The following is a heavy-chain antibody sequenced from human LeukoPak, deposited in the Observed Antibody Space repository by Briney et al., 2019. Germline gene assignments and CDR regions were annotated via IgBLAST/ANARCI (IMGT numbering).Heavy chain of an antibody. Sequence: GGSLRLSCAASGFKFSNYAMHWVRQAPGKGLEWVSSISSSSSYIYYADSVKGRFTISRDNAKNSLYLQMNSLRAEDTALYYCARDSLGIQLWSHWGQGTLVTVSS. D-gene: IGHD5-18*01. CDR1: GFKFSNYA. J-gene: IGHJ4*02. V-gene: IGHV3-21*04. CDR3: ARDSLGIQLWSH. CDR2: ISSSSSYI.